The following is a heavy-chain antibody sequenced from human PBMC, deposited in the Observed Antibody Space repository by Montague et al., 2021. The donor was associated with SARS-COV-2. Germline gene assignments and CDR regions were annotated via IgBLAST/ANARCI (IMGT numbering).Heavy chain of an antibody. CDR2: ISHDGSNE. V-gene: IGHV3-30*18. CDR3: ANIYYYNSGTKFDF. Sequence: SLRLSCAASGFTFHTYNMHWVRQAPGKGLEWVAVISHDGSNEYYADSVRGRFIISRDNSQNTLYLQMNSLGPEDAAIYYCANIYYYNSGTKFDFWGQGTSVTVSS. CDR1: GFTFHTYN. D-gene: IGHD3-22*01. J-gene: IGHJ4*02.